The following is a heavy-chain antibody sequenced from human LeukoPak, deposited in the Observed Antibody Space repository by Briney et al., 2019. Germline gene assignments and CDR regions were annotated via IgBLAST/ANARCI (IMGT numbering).Heavy chain of an antibody. CDR2: IYYSGST. V-gene: IGHV4-59*01. CDR1: GGSISSYY. CDR3: ARDVFGYCSSTSCPHGFDI. J-gene: IGHJ3*02. Sequence: SETLSLTCTVSGGSISSYYWSWIRQPPGKGLEWIGYIYYSGSTNYNPSLKSRVTISVDTSENQFSLKLSSVTAADTAVYYCARDVFGYCSSTSCPHGFDIWGQGTMVTVSS. D-gene: IGHD2-2*01.